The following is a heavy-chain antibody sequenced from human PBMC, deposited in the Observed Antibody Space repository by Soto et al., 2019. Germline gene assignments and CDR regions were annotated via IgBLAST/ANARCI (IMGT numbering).Heavy chain of an antibody. Sequence: SETLSLTCTVSGGSISSAGYYWSWIRQHPGKGLEWIGYVFYSGSTYYNPSLKSRVTISVDTSKNQFSLKLSSVTAADTAVYYCARHYCSGGSCRSYFDYWGQGTLVTVSS. CDR1: GGSISSAGYY. CDR2: VFYSGST. V-gene: IGHV4-31*03. J-gene: IGHJ4*02. D-gene: IGHD2-15*01. CDR3: ARHYCSGGSCRSYFDY.